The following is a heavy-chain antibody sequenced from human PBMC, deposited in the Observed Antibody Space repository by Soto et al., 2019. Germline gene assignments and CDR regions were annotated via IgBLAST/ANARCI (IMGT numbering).Heavy chain of an antibody. CDR3: ARDPEKDEANEY. J-gene: IGHJ4*02. CDR1: GFTFSNFG. Sequence: QVQVVESGGGVVQPGTSLRLSCAASGFTFSNFGMHWVRQAPGKGLEWVAVIWHDGKNKYYADSVEGRFTINRDNSKKTSNLLMNRLRAEDTAVYCKARDPEKDEANEYWGQEPMIIDSS. V-gene: IGHV3-33*01. CDR2: IWHDGKNK.